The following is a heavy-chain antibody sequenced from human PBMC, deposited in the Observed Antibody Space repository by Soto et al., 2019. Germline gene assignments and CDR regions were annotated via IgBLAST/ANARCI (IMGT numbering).Heavy chain of an antibody. V-gene: IGHV3-7*01. J-gene: IGHJ4*02. CDR3: VRGCCRPSCPYFFDY. CDR2: IRQDGSEK. CDR1: GFSFETYW. Sequence: PGGSLRLSCTASGFSFETYWMSWVHQAPGKGLEWVATIRQDGSEKHYVNSVRGRFIISRDNAEMSLSLQMNSLRVEDATVYYCVRGCCRPSCPYFFDYWGQGALVTVSA. D-gene: IGHD2-2*01.